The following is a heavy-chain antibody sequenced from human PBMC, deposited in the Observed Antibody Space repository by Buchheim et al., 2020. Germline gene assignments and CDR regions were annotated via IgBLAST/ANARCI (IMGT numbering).Heavy chain of an antibody. J-gene: IGHJ4*02. CDR1: GGSISSSTYY. CDR2: IYYSGST. Sequence: QLQLQESGPGLVKPSETLSLTCTVSGGSISSSTYYWGWIRQPPGKGLEWIGSIYYSGSTYYNPSLKSRVTISVDTSKNQFSLKLSSVTAADTAVYYCARRIKKGRPIPAAFDYWGQGTL. CDR3: ARRIKKGRPIPAAFDY. D-gene: IGHD2-2*01. V-gene: IGHV4-39*01.